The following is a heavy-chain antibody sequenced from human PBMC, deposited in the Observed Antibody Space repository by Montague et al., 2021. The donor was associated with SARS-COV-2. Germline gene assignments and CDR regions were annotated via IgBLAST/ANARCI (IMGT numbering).Heavy chain of an antibody. V-gene: IGHV3-48*02. CDR3: ARDVRDYYGSGSYYRQRSHYYHYYGMDV. D-gene: IGHD3-10*01. Sequence: SLRLSCAASGFTFSSYSMNWVRQAPGKGLEWVSYISSSSSTIYYADSVKGRFTISRDNAKNSLYLQMNSLRDEDTAVYYCARDVRDYYGSGSYYRQRSHYYHYYGMDVWGQGTTVTVSS. CDR2: ISSSSSTI. J-gene: IGHJ6*02. CDR1: GFTFSSYS.